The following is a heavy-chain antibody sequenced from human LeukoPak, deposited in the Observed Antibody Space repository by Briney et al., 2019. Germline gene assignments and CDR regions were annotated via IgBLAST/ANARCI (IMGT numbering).Heavy chain of an antibody. D-gene: IGHD1-26*01. CDR3: ARLRVSGSYLYYFDY. CDR2: ILTSGTT. J-gene: IGHJ4*02. Sequence: SETLSLTCTVSNGSISSYHWSWVRQPPGKGLEWIGYILTSGTTNYNPSLKSRLTISVDASKNQFTLKLSSVTAADAAVYYCARLRVSGSYLYYFDYWGQGTLVTVSS. CDR1: NGSISSYH. V-gene: IGHV4-4*09.